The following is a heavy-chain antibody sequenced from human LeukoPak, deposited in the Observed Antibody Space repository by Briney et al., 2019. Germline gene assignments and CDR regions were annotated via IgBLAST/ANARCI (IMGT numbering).Heavy chain of an antibody. D-gene: IGHD5-12*01. CDR3: ARDGGGYDYEDY. V-gene: IGHV1-46*01. J-gene: IGHJ4*02. CDR2: INPSGGST. Sequence: ASVKVSCKASGYTFTSYYMHWVRQAPGQGLEWMGIINPSGGSTSYAQKFQGRVTMTRDMSTSTVYMELSSLRSEDTAVYYCARDGGGYDYEDYRGQGTLVTVSS. CDR1: GYTFTSYY.